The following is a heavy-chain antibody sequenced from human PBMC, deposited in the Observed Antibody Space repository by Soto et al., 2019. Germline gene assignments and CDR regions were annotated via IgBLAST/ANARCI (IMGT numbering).Heavy chain of an antibody. CDR2: TNVGSGDT. J-gene: IGHJ5*02. CDR1: GYTFTNYA. V-gene: IGHV1-3*01. CDR3: ATDPEGNWFDP. Sequence: ASVKVSCKASGYTFTNYAIHWVRQAPGQRLELMGWTNVGSGDTKYSQNFQGRATITRDTSATTVYMELSSLRSEDTAVYYCATDPEGNWFDPWGQGTLVTVSS.